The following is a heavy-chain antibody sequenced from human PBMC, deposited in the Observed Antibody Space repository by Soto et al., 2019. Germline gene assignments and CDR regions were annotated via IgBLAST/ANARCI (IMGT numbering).Heavy chain of an antibody. CDR2: IYYSGST. J-gene: IGHJ4*02. Sequence: PSETLSLTCTVSGGSISSSSYYWGWIRQPPGKGLEWIGSIYYSGSTYYNPSLKSRVTISVDTSKNQFSLKLSSVTAADTAVYYCARDGRYYYDSSGYSVYYFDYWGQGTLVTVPQ. CDR3: ARDGRYYYDSSGYSVYYFDY. V-gene: IGHV4-39*02. CDR1: GGSISSSSYY. D-gene: IGHD3-22*01.